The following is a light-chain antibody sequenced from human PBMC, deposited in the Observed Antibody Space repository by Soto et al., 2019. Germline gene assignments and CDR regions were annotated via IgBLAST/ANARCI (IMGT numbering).Light chain of an antibody. CDR1: QSVTSSY. CDR3: QQYGSSSPWA. CDR2: DAS. V-gene: IGKV3-20*01. Sequence: EIVLTQSPGLLALSGEGSTTSSCRASQSVTSSYLAGYQQKQGQAATILIYDASGRATSRPDRFSGSRSGTDFSLTISRLEPEDFAVSYCQQYGSSSPWAFGQGTMVDI. J-gene: IGKJ1*01.